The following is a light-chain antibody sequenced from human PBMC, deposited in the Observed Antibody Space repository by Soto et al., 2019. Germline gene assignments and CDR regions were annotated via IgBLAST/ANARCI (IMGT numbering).Light chain of an antibody. CDR1: QSVSSSY. J-gene: IGKJ1*01. CDR3: QQYGSSPRT. Sequence: PGERVTLSCRASQSVSSSYLTWYQQRPGQAPRLLIYGASTRATCIPARFSGSGSGTDFTLTISSLQPEDFAVFYCQQYGSSPRTFGQGTKVDI. V-gene: IGKV3-20*01. CDR2: GAS.